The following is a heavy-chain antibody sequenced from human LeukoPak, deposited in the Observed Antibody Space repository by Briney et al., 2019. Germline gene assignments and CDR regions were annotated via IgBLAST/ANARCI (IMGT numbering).Heavy chain of an antibody. CDR1: GYTFTSYD. Sequence: ASVKVSCKASGYTFTSYDINWVRQATGQGLEWMGWMNPNSGNTGYAQKFQGRVTITADKSTSTAYMELSSLRSEDTAVYYCAREGYYDSRARADWFDPWGQGTLVTVSS. V-gene: IGHV1-8*03. J-gene: IGHJ5*02. CDR3: AREGYYDSRARADWFDP. D-gene: IGHD3-22*01. CDR2: MNPNSGNT.